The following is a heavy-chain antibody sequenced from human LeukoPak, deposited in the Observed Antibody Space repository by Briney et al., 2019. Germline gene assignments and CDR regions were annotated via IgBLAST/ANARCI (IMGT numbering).Heavy chain of an antibody. J-gene: IGHJ4*02. V-gene: IGHV4-31*03. CDR2: IYYSGST. D-gene: IGHD2-2*03. CDR3: ARGVDIVVVPAAGWIDY. Sequence: SETLSLTCTVSGGSISSGGYYWSWIRQHPGKGLEWIGYIYYSGSTYYNPSLKRRVTISVDTSKNQFSLKLSSVTAADTAVYYCARGVDIVVVPAAGWIDYWGQGTLVTVSS. CDR1: GGSISSGGYY.